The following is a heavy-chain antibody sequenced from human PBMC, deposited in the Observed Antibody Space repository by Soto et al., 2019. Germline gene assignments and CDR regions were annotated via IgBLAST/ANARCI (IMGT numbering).Heavy chain of an antibody. CDR3: ARVRYPYGMDV. D-gene: IGHD3-9*01. CDR2: ISAYNGNT. Sequence: GVSVKVSCKASGYTFTSYCLSWLHQAPGKGLEWMGWISAYNGNTNYAQKLQGRVTMTTDTSTSTAYMELRSLRSDDTAVYYCARVRYPYGMDVWGEGTTVTVSS. J-gene: IGHJ6*04. V-gene: IGHV1-18*01. CDR1: GYTFTSYC.